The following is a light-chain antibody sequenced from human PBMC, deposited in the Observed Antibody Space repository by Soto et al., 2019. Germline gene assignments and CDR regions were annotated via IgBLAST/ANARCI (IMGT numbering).Light chain of an antibody. CDR3: QQYNSYPRT. Sequence: DIQMTQSPSTLSASVGDRVTITCRASQSIDGWLAWYQQKPGKAPNLLIYKASSLESGVPSRFSGSRSGTEFTLTISSLQPDDFATYYCQQYNSYPRTFGQGTKVEVK. J-gene: IGKJ1*01. CDR1: QSIDGW. V-gene: IGKV1-5*03. CDR2: KAS.